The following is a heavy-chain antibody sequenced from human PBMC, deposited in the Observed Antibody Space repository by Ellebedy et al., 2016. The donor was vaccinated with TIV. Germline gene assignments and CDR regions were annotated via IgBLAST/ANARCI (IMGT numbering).Heavy chain of an antibody. CDR3: ARTGRGGSTGMDV. V-gene: IGHV3-7*01. CDR2: IKQDGSEK. D-gene: IGHD1-14*01. Sequence: PGGSLRLSCAASGFTFSSFAMGWVRQAPGKGLEWVANIKQDGSEKYYVDSVKGRFTISRDNAKNSLYLQMNSLRAEDTAVYYCARTGRGGSTGMDVWGQGTTVTVSS. J-gene: IGHJ6*02. CDR1: GFTFSSFA.